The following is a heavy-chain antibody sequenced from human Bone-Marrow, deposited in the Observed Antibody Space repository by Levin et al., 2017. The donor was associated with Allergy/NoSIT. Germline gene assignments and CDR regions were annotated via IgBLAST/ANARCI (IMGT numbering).Heavy chain of an antibody. V-gene: IGHV4-31*03. J-gene: IGHJ3*02. CDR1: CGSIRSGVYF. D-gene: IGHD3-3*01. CDR2: VSYSGIT. Sequence: SQTLSLTCTVSCGSIRSGVYFWSWIRQLPGKGLEWIGYVSYSGITFYNQSLKSRIAISADTSKNLFSLNLSSVTAADTAVYYCARGITVFGVVLAVNDAFDIWGQGTMVTVSS. CDR3: ARGITVFGVVLAVNDAFDI.